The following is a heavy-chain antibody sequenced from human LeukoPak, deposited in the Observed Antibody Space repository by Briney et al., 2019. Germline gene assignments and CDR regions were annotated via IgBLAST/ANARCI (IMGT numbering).Heavy chain of an antibody. J-gene: IGHJ5*02. CDR3: ASDIAARPSWFDH. V-gene: IGHV3-21*01. D-gene: IGHD6-6*01. CDR1: GFTFSSYS. CDR2: ISSSSSYI. Sequence: GGSLRLSCAASGFTFSSYSMNWVRQAPGKGLEWVSSISSSSSYIYYADSVKGRFTISRDNAKNSLYLQMNSLRAEDTAVYYCASDIAARPSWFDHWGQGTLVTVSS.